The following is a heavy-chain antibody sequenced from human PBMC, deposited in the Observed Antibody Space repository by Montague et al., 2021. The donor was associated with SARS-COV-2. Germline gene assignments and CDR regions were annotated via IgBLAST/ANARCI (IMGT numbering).Heavy chain of an antibody. V-gene: IGHV3-74*01. CDR2: TKPDGTST. CDR3: VRPLWFGDSDYYFDS. J-gene: IGHJ4*02. D-gene: IGHD3-10*01. CDR1: GFTFRSYW. Sequence: SLRLSCAASGFTFRSYWMHWVRQVPGRGLVWVSRTKPDGTSTNYAASVQGRFTISRDNAKNTPSLQMNNLRAEDTAIYYCVRPLWFGDSDYYFDSWGQGTLVTVSS.